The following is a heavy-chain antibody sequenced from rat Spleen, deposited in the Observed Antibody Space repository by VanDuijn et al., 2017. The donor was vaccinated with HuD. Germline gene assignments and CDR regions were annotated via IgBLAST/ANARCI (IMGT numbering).Heavy chain of an antibody. V-gene: IGHV5-31*01. Sequence: EVQLVESGGGLVQPGKSLKISCVDSGFTFNKYWMTWIRQAPGKGLEWVASITNAAGSTYYPDSVQGRFTISRDNAKSTLYLQMNSLRSEDTATYYCTGPFDYWGQGVMVTVSS. CDR2: ITNAAGST. CDR1: GFTFNKYW. CDR3: TGPFDY. J-gene: IGHJ2*01.